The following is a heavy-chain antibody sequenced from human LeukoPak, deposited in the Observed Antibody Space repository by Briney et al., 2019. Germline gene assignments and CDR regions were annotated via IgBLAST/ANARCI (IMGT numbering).Heavy chain of an antibody. V-gene: IGHV1-2*02. J-gene: IGHJ4*02. CDR3: ARGYCDILTGYFPFDY. Sequence: ASVKVSCKASGYTFTGYYMHWVRQAPGQGLEWMGWINPNSGGTNYAQKFQGRVTMTRDTSISTAYMELSRLRSDDTAVYYCARGYCDILTGYFPFDYWGQGTLVTVSS. D-gene: IGHD3-9*01. CDR1: GYTFTGYY. CDR2: INPNSGGT.